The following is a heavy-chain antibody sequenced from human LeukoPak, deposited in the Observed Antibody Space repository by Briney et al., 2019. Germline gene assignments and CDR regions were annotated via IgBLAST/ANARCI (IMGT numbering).Heavy chain of an antibody. CDR1: GYTFASYY. J-gene: IGHJ4*02. Sequence: ASVKVSCKASGYTFASYYMHWVRQAPGQGLEWMGIINPSGGSTSYAQKFQGRVTMTRDTSTSTVYMELSSLRSEDTAVYYCARDRYSYGYFDYWGQGTLVTVSS. CDR2: INPSGGST. D-gene: IGHD5-18*01. V-gene: IGHV1-46*01. CDR3: ARDRYSYGYFDY.